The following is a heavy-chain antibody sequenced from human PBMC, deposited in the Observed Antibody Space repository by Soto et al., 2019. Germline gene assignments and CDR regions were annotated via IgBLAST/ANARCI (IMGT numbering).Heavy chain of an antibody. CDR2: INHSGST. CDR1: GGSFSGYY. V-gene: IGHV4-34*01. D-gene: IGHD3-10*01. Sequence: SETLSLTCAVYGGSFSGYYWSWIRQPPGKGLEWIGEINHSGSTNYNPSLKSLVTISVDTSKNQFSLKLSSVTAADTAVYYCARSRPVLLWFGESNNWFDPWGQGTLVT. CDR3: ARSRPVLLWFGESNNWFDP. J-gene: IGHJ5*02.